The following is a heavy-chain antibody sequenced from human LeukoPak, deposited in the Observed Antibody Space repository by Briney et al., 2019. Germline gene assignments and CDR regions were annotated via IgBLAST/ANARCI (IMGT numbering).Heavy chain of an antibody. D-gene: IGHD6-13*01. J-gene: IGHJ4*02. CDR2: IKQDGNEK. CDR1: GFTFSSYW. Sequence: GGSLRLSCAASGFTFSSYWMSWVRKAPGKGLEWVANIKQDGNEKYYVDSVKGRFTISRDNAKNSLFLQMNSLRDEDTAVYYCARFRSNCYVDYWGQGTLVTVAS. CDR3: ARFRSNCYVDY. V-gene: IGHV3-7*01.